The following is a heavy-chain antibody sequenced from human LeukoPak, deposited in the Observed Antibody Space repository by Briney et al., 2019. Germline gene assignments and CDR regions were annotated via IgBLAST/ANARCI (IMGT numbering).Heavy chain of an antibody. J-gene: IGHJ3*02. CDR2: ISHIGGT. Sequence: SETLSLTCTVSGASISGHYLTWLRQPPGKGLDWIGFISHIGGTTYNPSLKSHVTISAEPPSNHSPLKPTSVTAAGTAVYYCARDRISINALDMWGQGTMVTVSS. CDR1: GASISGHY. D-gene: IGHD1-14*01. CDR3: ARDRISINALDM. V-gene: IGHV4-59*11.